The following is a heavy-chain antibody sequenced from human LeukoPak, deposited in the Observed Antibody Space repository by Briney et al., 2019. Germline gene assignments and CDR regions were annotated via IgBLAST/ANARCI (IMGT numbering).Heavy chain of an antibody. CDR2: MNPNSGNT. V-gene: IGHV1-8*03. Sequence: GASVKVSCKASGYTFTSYDINWVRQATGQGLEWMGWMNPNSGNTGYAQKFQGRVTITRNTSISTAYMELSSLRSEDTAVYYCARGRMGYYYMDVWGKGTTVTVSS. D-gene: IGHD2-15*01. CDR3: ARGRMGYYYMDV. J-gene: IGHJ6*03. CDR1: GYTFTSYD.